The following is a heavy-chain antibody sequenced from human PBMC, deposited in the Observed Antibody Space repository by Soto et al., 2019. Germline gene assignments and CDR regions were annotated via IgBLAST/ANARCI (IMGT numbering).Heavy chain of an antibody. Sequence: EVQLVESGGGLVEPGGSLRLSCAASGFAFVDAWMSWVRQAPGKGLEWVGLIKSKSDGGTTDFAAPVKGRFTISRDDSQNTLYLQMNSLKTEDTAIYYCTTGSGCRDCWGQGTLVTVSS. D-gene: IGHD6-19*01. CDR1: GFAFVDAW. CDR3: TTGSGCRDC. CDR2: IKSKSDGGTT. J-gene: IGHJ4*02. V-gene: IGHV3-15*01.